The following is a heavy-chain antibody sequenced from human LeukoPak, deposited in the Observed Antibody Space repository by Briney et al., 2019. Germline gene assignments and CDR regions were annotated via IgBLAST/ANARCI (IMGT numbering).Heavy chain of an antibody. CDR1: GGSISSTGSF. V-gene: IGHV4-39*07. CDR2: IYSGGIT. J-gene: IGHJ3*02. CDR3: ARWGEYRGFDI. D-gene: IGHD2/OR15-2a*01. Sequence: SETLSLTCTVSGGSISSTGSFWGWIRQPPGKGLEWIGSIYSGGITYYNPSLKSRVTISVDTSKNQFSLKLSSVTAADTAVYYCARWGEYRGFDIWGQGTMVTVSS.